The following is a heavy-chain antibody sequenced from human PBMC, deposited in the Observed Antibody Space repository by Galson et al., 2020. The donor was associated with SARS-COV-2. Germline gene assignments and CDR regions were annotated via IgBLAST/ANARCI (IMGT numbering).Heavy chain of an antibody. Sequence: SETLSLTCTVSGGSISSHYCSWIRQPPGKGLEWIGYIHYSGSTNYNPSLKSRVTVSVDTSKNQFSLRLTSVTAADTAVYYCARHNQYDQNYFDSWGQGTLVTVSS. V-gene: IGHV4-59*11. CDR2: IHYSGST. CDR3: ARHNQYDQNYFDS. CDR1: GGSISSHY. D-gene: IGHD1-1*01. J-gene: IGHJ4*02.